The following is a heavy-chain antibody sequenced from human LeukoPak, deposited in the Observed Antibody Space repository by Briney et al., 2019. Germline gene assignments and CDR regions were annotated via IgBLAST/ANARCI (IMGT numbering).Heavy chain of an antibody. J-gene: IGHJ4*02. Sequence: MSSETLSLTCSVSDDSISSSNYYWGWIRQPPGKGLEWIGTIYYSGSTYYNPSLKSRVTISVDTSKNQFSLKLSSVTAADTAVYYCARDYYLNYVWGTKGSYYFDYWGQGTLVTVSS. CDR2: IYYSGST. CDR1: DDSISSSNYY. V-gene: IGHV4-39*07. D-gene: IGHD3-16*01. CDR3: ARDYYLNYVWGTKGSYYFDY.